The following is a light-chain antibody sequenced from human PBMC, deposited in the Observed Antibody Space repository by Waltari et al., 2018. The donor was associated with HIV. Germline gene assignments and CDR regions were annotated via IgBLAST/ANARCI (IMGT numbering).Light chain of an antibody. Sequence: DIQMTQSPSSLSASVGDRVTITRQARQDINNYLQWYQQKPGQAPKLLFYDASNLETGVPSRFSGSGSGTDFSFTISSLQPEDIATYYCKTYNNLPLAFGPGTTVDLK. CDR1: QDINNY. V-gene: IGKV1-33*01. CDR2: DAS. J-gene: IGKJ3*01. CDR3: KTYNNLPLA.